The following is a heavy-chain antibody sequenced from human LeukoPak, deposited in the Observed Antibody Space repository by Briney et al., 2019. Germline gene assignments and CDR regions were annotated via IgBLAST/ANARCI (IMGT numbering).Heavy chain of an antibody. J-gene: IGHJ5*02. CDR2: TYTSGST. CDR3: ARDWNAGSGWFLWFDP. CDR1: RGSISSYY. Sequence: PSETLSLTCTVSRGSISSYYWSWIRQPAAKGLEWIGRTYTSGSTDYNSSLKRRVAMSLDTSKNQFSLKLRSVTAADTAVYYCARDWNAGSGWFLWFDPWGQGTLVTVSS. V-gene: IGHV4-4*07. D-gene: IGHD6-19*01.